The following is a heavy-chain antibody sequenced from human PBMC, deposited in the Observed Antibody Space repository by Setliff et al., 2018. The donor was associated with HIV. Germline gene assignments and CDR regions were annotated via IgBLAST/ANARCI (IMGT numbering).Heavy chain of an antibody. V-gene: IGHV3-21*04. CDR2: ISSSSDYI. D-gene: IGHD3-9*01. Sequence: GGSLRLSCTGSGFAFGDYAMNWVRQAPGKGLEWVSSISSSSDYIYYADSVEGRFIISRDNAKNSLYLQMNSLRSEDTAVYYCVRGSHRSIDSLTAHYGYWGQGTLVTVSS. CDR3: VRGSHRSIDSLTAHYGY. J-gene: IGHJ4*02. CDR1: GFAFGDYA.